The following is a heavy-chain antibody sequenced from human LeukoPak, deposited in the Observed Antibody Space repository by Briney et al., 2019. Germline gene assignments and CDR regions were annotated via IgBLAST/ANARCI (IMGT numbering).Heavy chain of an antibody. Sequence: GGSLRLSCAASGFTFSSYEMNWVRQAPGEGLEWVSTVSGSGGSTYYAESVKGRFTISRDNSKNTVDLQMNSLRVDDTAIYYCAKGDSASYYLTYFDSWGQGTLVTVSS. CDR3: AKGDSASYYLTYFDS. J-gene: IGHJ4*02. D-gene: IGHD1-26*01. V-gene: IGHV3-23*01. CDR2: VSGSGGST. CDR1: GFTFSSYE.